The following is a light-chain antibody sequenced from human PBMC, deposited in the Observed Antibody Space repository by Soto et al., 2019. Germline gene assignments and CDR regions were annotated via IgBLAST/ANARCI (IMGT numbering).Light chain of an antibody. CDR2: DAS. Sequence: EIVLTQSPATLSLSPGERATVSCRASQSVSSYLAWYQQKPGQAPRLLIYDASNRATGIPARFSGSGSGTDFTVTISSLGPDDFAVDFCQQRSNWPPITYGQGTRLEIK. CDR3: QQRSNWPPIT. CDR1: QSVSSY. J-gene: IGKJ5*01. V-gene: IGKV3-11*01.